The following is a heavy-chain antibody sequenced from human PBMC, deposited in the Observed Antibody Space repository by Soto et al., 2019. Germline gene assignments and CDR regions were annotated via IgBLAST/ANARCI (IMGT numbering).Heavy chain of an antibody. D-gene: IGHD2-15*01. Sequence: GGSLRLSCAASGFTFSTYWMHWVRQAPGKGLVWVSRINSDGSSTSYADSVKGRFTISRDNAKNTLYLQMNSLRAEDTAMYYCARVRCSGGSCRDAYDIWGQGTMVTVSS. CDR1: GFTFSTYW. CDR2: INSDGSST. J-gene: IGHJ3*02. V-gene: IGHV3-74*01. CDR3: ARVRCSGGSCRDAYDI.